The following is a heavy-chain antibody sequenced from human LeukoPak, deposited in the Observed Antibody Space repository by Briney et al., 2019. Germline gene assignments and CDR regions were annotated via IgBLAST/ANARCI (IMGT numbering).Heavy chain of an antibody. Sequence: QPGGSLRLSCAASGFTVSSYELNWVRQAPGKGLEWVSYISGSGSIIYYADSVKGRVSISRDNAKNSLYLQMNSLRAEDTAVYYCARDLSIAARGGIWGQGTMVTVSS. CDR1: GFTVSSYE. CDR2: ISGSGSII. CDR3: ARDLSIAARGGI. J-gene: IGHJ3*02. D-gene: IGHD6-6*01. V-gene: IGHV3-48*03.